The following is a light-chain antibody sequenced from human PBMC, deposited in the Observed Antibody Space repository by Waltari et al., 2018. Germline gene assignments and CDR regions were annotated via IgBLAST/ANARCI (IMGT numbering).Light chain of an antibody. V-gene: IGKV1-39*01. CDR3: QQSHSAPRT. CDR1: QSIGSY. J-gene: IGKJ1*01. Sequence: DIQMTQSPSSLSASVGDRVTITCRASQSIGSYLYWYQQKPGKAPKLLIFAASSLESGVPSRGSGSGSGTDFILTITSLQPEDFATNYCQQSHSAPRTFGQGTKVEIK. CDR2: AAS.